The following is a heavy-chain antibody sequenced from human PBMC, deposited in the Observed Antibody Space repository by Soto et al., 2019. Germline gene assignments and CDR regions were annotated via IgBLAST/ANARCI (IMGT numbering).Heavy chain of an antibody. J-gene: IGHJ5*02. CDR3: ARATKFGELGWFDP. D-gene: IGHD3-10*01. Sequence: EVQLVESGGGLVQPGGSLRLSCASSGFTVSSNYMSWVRQAPGKGLEWVSVIYSGGSTYYADSVKGRFTISRDTSTTTLYLQMNSLRAADTAVYDCARATKFGELGWFDPWCQGTLVTVSS. CDR1: GFTVSSNY. CDR2: IYSGGST. V-gene: IGHV3-66*01.